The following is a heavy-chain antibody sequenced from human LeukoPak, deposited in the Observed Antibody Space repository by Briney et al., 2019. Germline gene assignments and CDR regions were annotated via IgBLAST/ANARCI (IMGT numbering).Heavy chain of an antibody. CDR3: AKAPVDWGPPYFDY. J-gene: IGHJ4*02. Sequence: PSGTLSLTCGVSGGSLSSDNWWNWLRQPPGKGLEWIGDIYHSGSTNYNPSLKSRVTISLDESKNQFSLKLISVTAADTAVYYCAKAPVDWGPPYFDYWGQGTLVTVSS. D-gene: IGHD7-27*01. CDR2: IYHSGST. CDR1: GGSLSSDNW. V-gene: IGHV4-4*02.